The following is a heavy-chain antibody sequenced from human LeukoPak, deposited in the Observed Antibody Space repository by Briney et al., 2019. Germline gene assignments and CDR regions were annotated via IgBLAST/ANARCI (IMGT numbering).Heavy chain of an antibody. CDR3: ARARHEYIYGYRPNELGHFFDY. CDR1: GGSISRSSYY. D-gene: IGHD5-18*01. CDR2: IYYRGST. Sequence: PSETLSLTCSVSGGSISRSSYYWGWIRQTPGMRLEWIGSIYYRGSTYYKSSLKSRVTISLDTSKNQFSLRLSSVTAADTAVYYCARARHEYIYGYRPNELGHFFDYWGQGTLVTVSS. V-gene: IGHV4-39*07. J-gene: IGHJ4*02.